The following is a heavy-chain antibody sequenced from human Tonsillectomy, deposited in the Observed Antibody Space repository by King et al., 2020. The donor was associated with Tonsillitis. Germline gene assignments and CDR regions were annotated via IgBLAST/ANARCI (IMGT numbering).Heavy chain of an antibody. CDR2: IRYDGSNK. J-gene: IGHJ4*02. CDR1: GFTFSSYG. Sequence: QLVQSGGGVVQPGGSLRLSCAASGFTFSSYGMHWVRQAPGKGLEWVAFIRYDGSNKYYADSVKGRFTISRDNSKNTLYLQMNSLRAEDTAVYYCAKGKDYWGQGTLVTVSS. V-gene: IGHV3-30*02. CDR3: AKGKDY.